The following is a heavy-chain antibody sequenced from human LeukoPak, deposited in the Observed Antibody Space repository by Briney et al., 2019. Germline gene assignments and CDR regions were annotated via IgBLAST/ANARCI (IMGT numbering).Heavy chain of an antibody. CDR2: IYSGGST. Sequence: GGSLRLSCAASGFTVSSNYMSWVRQAPGKGLEWVSVIYSGGSTYYADSVKGRFTISRDNSKNTLYLQMNSLRAEDTAVYYCSAHPRAHYYYVDVWGKGTTVTVSS. V-gene: IGHV3-66*02. CDR1: GFTVSSNY. CDR3: SAHPRAHYYYVDV. J-gene: IGHJ6*03.